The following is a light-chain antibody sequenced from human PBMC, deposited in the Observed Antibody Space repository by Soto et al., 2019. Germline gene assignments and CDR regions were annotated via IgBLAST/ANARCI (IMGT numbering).Light chain of an antibody. V-gene: IGKV1-16*01. CDR1: QGIRNY. CDR2: AAS. J-gene: IGKJ3*01. CDR3: QQYYTSPFT. Sequence: DIQMTQSPSSLSASVGDRVTITCRASQGIRNYLTWFQQKPGKAPESLIYAASNLQSGVSSRFSGSGSGTDFTLTISSLQPEDFATYYCQQYYTSPFTFGRETKVDIK.